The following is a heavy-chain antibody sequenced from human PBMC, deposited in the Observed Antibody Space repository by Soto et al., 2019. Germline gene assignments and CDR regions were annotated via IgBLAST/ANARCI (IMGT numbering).Heavy chain of an antibody. CDR2: IKSKTDGGTT. D-gene: IGHD2-2*01. Sequence: SVSNAWMNWVRQAPGKGLEWVGRIKSKTDGGTTDYAAPVKGRFTISRDDSKNTLYLQMNSLKTEDTAVYYCTDSRYQLMRDYWGQGTLVTVSS. CDR3: TDSRYQLMRDY. J-gene: IGHJ4*02. CDR1: SVSNAW. V-gene: IGHV3-15*07.